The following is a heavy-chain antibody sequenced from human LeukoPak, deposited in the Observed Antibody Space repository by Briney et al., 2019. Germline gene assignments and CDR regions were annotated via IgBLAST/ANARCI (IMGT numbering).Heavy chain of an antibody. J-gene: IGHJ4*02. CDR1: GGTFSSYA. CDR3: ASLVGSGSNSDY. V-gene: IGHV1-69*04. CDR2: IIPILGIA. D-gene: IGHD3-22*01. Sequence: SVKVSCKASGGTFSSYAISWVRQAPGQGLEWMGRIIPILGIANYAQKFQGRVTITADNSTSTAYMELSSLRSEDTAVYYCASLVGSGSNSDYWGQGTLVTVSS.